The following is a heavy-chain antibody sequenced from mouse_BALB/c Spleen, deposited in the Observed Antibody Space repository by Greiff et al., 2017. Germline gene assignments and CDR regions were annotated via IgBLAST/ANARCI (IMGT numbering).Heavy chain of an antibody. CDR1: GFTFSSFG. V-gene: IGHV5-17*02. D-gene: IGHD1-1*01. J-gene: IGHJ4*01. Sequence: EVQLQESGGGLVQPGGSRKLSCAASGFTFSSFGMHWVRQAPEKGLEWVAYISSGSSTIYYADTVKGRFTISRDNPKNTLFLQMTSLRSEDTAMYYCARSDYYGYYYAMDYWGQGTSVTVSS. CDR2: ISSGSSTI. CDR3: ARSDYYGYYYAMDY.